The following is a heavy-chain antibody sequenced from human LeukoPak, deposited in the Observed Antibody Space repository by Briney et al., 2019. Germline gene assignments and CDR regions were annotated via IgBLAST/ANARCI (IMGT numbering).Heavy chain of an antibody. CDR3: ARDLSRVGANDY. Sequence: GGSLRLSCAASGFTVSSNYMSWVHQAPGKGLEWVSVIYSGGSTYYADSVKGRFTISRDNSKNTLYLQMNSLRAEDTAVYYCARDLSRVGANDYWGQGTLVTVSS. CDR2: IYSGGST. J-gene: IGHJ4*02. V-gene: IGHV3-66*01. CDR1: GFTVSSNY. D-gene: IGHD1-26*01.